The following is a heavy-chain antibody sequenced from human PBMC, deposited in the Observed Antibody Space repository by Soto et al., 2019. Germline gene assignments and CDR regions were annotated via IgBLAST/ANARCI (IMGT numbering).Heavy chain of an antibody. CDR3: AKQQGSGTPNYYYSMDV. Sequence: EVQLLESGGGLVQPGGSLRLSCATSGVTFSSYAMSWVRQAPGKGLEWVSVISGSGGTTYYADAVKGRFTISRDNSKNTLYLQMNSLRAEDTDVYYCAKQQGSGTPNYYYSMDVWGQGTTVNVSS. D-gene: IGHD3-10*01. J-gene: IGHJ6*02. CDR2: ISGSGGTT. V-gene: IGHV3-23*01. CDR1: GVTFSSYA.